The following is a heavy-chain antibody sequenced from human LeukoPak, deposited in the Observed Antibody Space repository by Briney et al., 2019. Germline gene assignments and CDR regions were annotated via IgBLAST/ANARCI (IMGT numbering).Heavy chain of an antibody. CDR3: ARHGAGTYCSGGSCFDAFDI. D-gene: IGHD2-15*01. V-gene: IGHV5-51*01. CDR1: GYSFTSYW. J-gene: IGHJ3*02. CDR2: IYPGDSDT. Sequence: GESLKISCKGSGYSFTSYWIGWVRQMPGKGLEWMGVIYPGDSDTRYSPSFQGQVTISADKSISTAYLQWSSLKASDTAMYYCARHGAGTYCSGGSCFDAFDIWGQGTMVTVSS.